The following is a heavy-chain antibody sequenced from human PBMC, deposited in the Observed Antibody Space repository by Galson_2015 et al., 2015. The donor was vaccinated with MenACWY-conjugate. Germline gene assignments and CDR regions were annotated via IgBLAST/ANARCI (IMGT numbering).Heavy chain of an antibody. CDR2: ISYDGSNK. CDR3: ARVLSSGWTRQFDY. J-gene: IGHJ4*02. Sequence: SLRLSCAASGFTFSHYGMHWVRQAPGEGLEWVTAISYDGSNKYYADSVKGRFTISRDNSKNTVSLQTNSLTTEDTAVYFRARVLSSGWTRQFDYWGQGTLVAVSS. D-gene: IGHD6-19*01. CDR1: GFTFSHYG. V-gene: IGHV3-30*03.